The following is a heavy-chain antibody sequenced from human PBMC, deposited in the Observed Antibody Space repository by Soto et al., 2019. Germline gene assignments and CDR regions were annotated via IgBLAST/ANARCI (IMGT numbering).Heavy chain of an antibody. Sequence: QVQLVQSGAEVKKPGSSVKVSCKASGGTFSSYAISWVRQAPGQGLEWMGGIIPIFGTANYAQKFQGRVTIXXDXSXXTAYMELSSLRSEDTAVYYCARDSRRGGHGDFVDYWGQGTLVTVSS. D-gene: IGHD4-17*01. V-gene: IGHV1-69*12. CDR1: GGTFSSYA. CDR2: IIPIFGTA. J-gene: IGHJ4*02. CDR3: ARDSRRGGHGDFVDY.